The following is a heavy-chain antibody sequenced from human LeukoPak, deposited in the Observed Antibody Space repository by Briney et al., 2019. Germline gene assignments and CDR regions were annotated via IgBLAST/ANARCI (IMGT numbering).Heavy chain of an antibody. CDR2: IIPIFGTA. J-gene: IGHJ4*02. CDR1: GGTFSSYA. V-gene: IGHV1-69*13. CDR3: AREGSGWHFDY. D-gene: IGHD6-19*01. Sequence: ASVKVSCKASGGTFSSYAISWVRQAPGQGLEWMGGIIPIFGTASYAQKFQGRVTITADESTSTAYMELSSLRSEDTAVYYCAREGSGWHFDYWGQGTLVTVSS.